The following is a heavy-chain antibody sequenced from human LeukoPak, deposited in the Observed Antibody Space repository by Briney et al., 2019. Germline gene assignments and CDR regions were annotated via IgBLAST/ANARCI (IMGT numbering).Heavy chain of an antibody. Sequence: GGSLRLSCAASGFTFSNAWMSWVRQAPGKGLEWVGRIKSKTDGGTTDYAAPVKGRFTISRDDSKKTLYLQMNSLKTQDTAVYYCAKASDAYCGGDCYDVYYFDYWGQGTLVTVSS. CDR2: IKSKTDGGTT. CDR1: GFTFSNAW. V-gene: IGHV3-15*01. J-gene: IGHJ4*02. D-gene: IGHD2-21*02. CDR3: AKASDAYCGGDCYDVYYFDY.